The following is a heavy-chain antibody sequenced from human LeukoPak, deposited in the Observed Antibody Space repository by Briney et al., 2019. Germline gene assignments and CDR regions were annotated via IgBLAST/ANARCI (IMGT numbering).Heavy chain of an antibody. CDR3: ARVRGSYSVDY. CDR2: ISSTRTSTYP. CDR1: GFTLSDYY. D-gene: IGHD1-26*01. J-gene: IGHJ4*02. Sequence: GGSLRLSCAASGFTLSDYYLSWMRQAPRKGLEGVSYISSTRTSTYPHYAHSVKGRFTISRNNAKNSLYLQMNSLRGEDTAVYYCARVRGSYSVDYWGQGTLVTVSS. V-gene: IGHV3-11*05.